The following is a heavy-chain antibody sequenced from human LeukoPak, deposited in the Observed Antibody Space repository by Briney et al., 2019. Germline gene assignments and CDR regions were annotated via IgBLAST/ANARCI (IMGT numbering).Heavy chain of an antibody. V-gene: IGHV4-4*07. CDR1: GGSIISYY. D-gene: IGHD3-22*01. Sequence: PSETLSLTSTVSGGSIISYYWSWIRQPAGKGLEWIGRIYSSGSTNYDPSLKSRVTMSVDTSKNQFSLKLSSVTAADTAVYHCARSKAYYDSSGYANDCWGQGTLVTVSS. J-gene: IGHJ4*02. CDR3: ARSKAYYDSSGYANDC. CDR2: IYSSGST.